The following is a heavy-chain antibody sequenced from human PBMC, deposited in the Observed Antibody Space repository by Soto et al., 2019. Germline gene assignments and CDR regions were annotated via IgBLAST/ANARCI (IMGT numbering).Heavy chain of an antibody. V-gene: IGHV3-21*01. J-gene: IGHJ6*02. D-gene: IGHD3-10*01. CDR3: AREGVQHGSGPYYYYGMDV. CDR2: ISSSSSYI. CDR1: GFTFSSYS. Sequence: EVQLVESGGGLVKPGGSLRLSCAASGFTFSSYSMNWVRQAPGKGLEWVSSISSSSSYIYYADSVKGRFTISRDNAKXXLXXQMTSMSAEDTAVYYCAREGVQHGSGPYYYYGMDVWGQGTTVTVSS.